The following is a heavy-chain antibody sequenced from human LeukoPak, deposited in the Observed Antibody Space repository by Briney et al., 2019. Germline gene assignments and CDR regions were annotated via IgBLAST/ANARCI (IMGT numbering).Heavy chain of an antibody. CDR1: GGSISSGDYY. V-gene: IGHV4-30-4*01. Sequence: SETLSLTCTVSGGSISSGDYYWSWIRQPPGKGLEWIGYIYYSGSTYYNPSLKSRVTISVDTSKNQFSLKLSSVTAADTAVYYCARDGFFIAATGKDAFDIWGQGTMVTVSS. J-gene: IGHJ3*02. D-gene: IGHD6-13*01. CDR2: IYYSGST. CDR3: ARDGFFIAATGKDAFDI.